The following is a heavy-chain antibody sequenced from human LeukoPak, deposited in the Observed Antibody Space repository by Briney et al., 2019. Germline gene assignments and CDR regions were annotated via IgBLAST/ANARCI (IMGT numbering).Heavy chain of an antibody. D-gene: IGHD4-11*01. CDR3: ATSRGYSNCYFDY. CDR2: IYTSGST. J-gene: IGHJ4*02. V-gene: IGHV4-4*07. CDR1: GGSISSYY. Sequence: PSESLSLTCTVSGGSISSYYWSWIRQPAGKGLEWIGRIYTSGSTNYNPSLKSRVTMSVDTPKNQFSLKLTSVTAADTAVYYCATSRGYSNCYFDYWGQGTLVTVSS.